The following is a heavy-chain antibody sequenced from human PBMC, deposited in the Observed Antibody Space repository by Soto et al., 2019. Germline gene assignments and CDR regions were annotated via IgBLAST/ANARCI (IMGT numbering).Heavy chain of an antibody. CDR1: GFSFSDYH. Sequence: EVQLVESGGGLVQPGGSLRLSCEASGFSFSDYHMNWVRQAPGKGLEWLSYISSTSSPTYYADSVKGRFTISRDNAKNSLYLQMNSLRTEDTAVYYCARHARAVTGFDYCGRGTPVTVSS. CDR2: ISSTSSPT. V-gene: IGHV3-48*04. D-gene: IGHD4-17*01. J-gene: IGHJ4*02. CDR3: ARHARAVTGFDY.